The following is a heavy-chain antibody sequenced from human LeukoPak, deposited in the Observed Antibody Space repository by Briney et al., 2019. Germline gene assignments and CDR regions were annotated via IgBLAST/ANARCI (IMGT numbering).Heavy chain of an antibody. D-gene: IGHD3-3*01. CDR2: VSGSGDNT. Sequence: PGGSLRLSCTASGFPFSSYAMSWVRQTPRKGLEWVSVVSGSGDNTYYADSVKGRFTIPRDNLKKTVYLLMSSLRAEDTAVYYCAKDRLFLWSERFDSWGQGTLVTVSS. V-gene: IGHV3-23*01. CDR1: GFPFSSYA. CDR3: AKDRLFLWSERFDS. J-gene: IGHJ4*02.